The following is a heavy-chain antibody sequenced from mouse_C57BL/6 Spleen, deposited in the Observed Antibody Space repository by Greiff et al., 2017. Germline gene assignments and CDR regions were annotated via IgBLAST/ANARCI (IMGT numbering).Heavy chain of an antibody. CDR3: TRGETNWDYFDY. V-gene: IGHV5-9-1*02. Sequence: EVKLMESGEGLVKPGGSLKLSCAASGFTFSSYAMSWVRQTPEKRLEWVAYISSGGDYIYYADTVKGRFTISSDNARNTLYLQMSSLKSEDTAMYYCTRGETNWDYFDYWGQGTTLTVSS. J-gene: IGHJ2*01. D-gene: IGHD4-1*01. CDR2: ISSGGDYI. CDR1: GFTFSSYA.